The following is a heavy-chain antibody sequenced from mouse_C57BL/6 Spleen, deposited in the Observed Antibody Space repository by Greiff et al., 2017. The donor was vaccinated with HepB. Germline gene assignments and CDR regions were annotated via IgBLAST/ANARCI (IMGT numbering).Heavy chain of an antibody. CDR1: GFTFSSYA. V-gene: IGHV5-4*01. Sequence: EVKLVESGGGLVKPGGSLKLSCAASGFTFSSYAMSWVRQTPEKRLEWVATISDGGSYTYYPDNVKGRFTISRDNAKNNLYLQMSHLKSEDTAMYYCARERYGNYFDVWGTGTTVTVSS. J-gene: IGHJ1*03. CDR2: ISDGGSYT. D-gene: IGHD2-10*02. CDR3: ARERYGNYFDV.